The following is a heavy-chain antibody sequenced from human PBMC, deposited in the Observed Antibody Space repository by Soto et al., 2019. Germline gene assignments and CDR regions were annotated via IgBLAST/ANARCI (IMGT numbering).Heavy chain of an antibody. Sequence: QVQLVQSGAEVKKPGSSVKVSCKASGGTFSSYAISWVRQAPGQGLEWMGGIIPIFGTANYAQKFQGRVTITADESTSTDYMELSSLRSEDTAVYYCARVKGVPAAMLGAWFDPWGQGTLVTVSS. CDR1: GGTFSSYA. J-gene: IGHJ5*02. CDR3: ARVKGVPAAMLGAWFDP. D-gene: IGHD2-2*01. V-gene: IGHV1-69*01. CDR2: IIPIFGTA.